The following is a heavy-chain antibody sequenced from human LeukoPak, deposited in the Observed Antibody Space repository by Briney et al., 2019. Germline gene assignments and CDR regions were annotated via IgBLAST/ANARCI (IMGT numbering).Heavy chain of an antibody. Sequence: GESLKISCKGSGYSFTSYWIGWVRQMPGKGLEWVGIIYPGDSDTRYSPSFQGQATISADKSISTAYLQWSSLKASDTAMYYCARAYVWGMGVFDYWGQGTLVTVSS. V-gene: IGHV5-51*01. CDR1: GYSFTSYW. CDR2: IYPGDSDT. J-gene: IGHJ4*02. CDR3: ARAYVWGMGVFDY. D-gene: IGHD3-16*01.